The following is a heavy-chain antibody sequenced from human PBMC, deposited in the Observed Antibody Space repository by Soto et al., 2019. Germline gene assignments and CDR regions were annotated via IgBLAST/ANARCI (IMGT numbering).Heavy chain of an antibody. CDR3: ARTSFDYYGSGSYYAGGWLDP. CDR1: GGSISSYY. CDR2: IYYSGST. D-gene: IGHD3-10*01. J-gene: IGHJ5*02. Sequence: SETRSLTCTVSGGSISSYYWSWIRQPPGKGLEWIGYIYYSGSTNYNPSLKSRVTISVDTSKNQFSLKLSSVTAADTAVYYCARTSFDYYGSGSYYAGGWLDPWGQGTLVTVS. V-gene: IGHV4-59*01.